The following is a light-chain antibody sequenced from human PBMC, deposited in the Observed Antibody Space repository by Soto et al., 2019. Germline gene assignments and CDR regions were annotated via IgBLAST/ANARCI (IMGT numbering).Light chain of an antibody. CDR3: SSYTSSSTQV. V-gene: IGLV2-14*01. Sequence: QSALTQPASVSGSPGQSITISCTGTSSDVGGYNYVSWYQQHPGKAPKLMIYEVSNRPSGVSNRFSGSKSGNTAYLTISGLQAEDEAYYYCSSYTSSSTQVFGGGTKLTVL. J-gene: IGLJ3*02. CDR2: EVS. CDR1: SSDVGGYNY.